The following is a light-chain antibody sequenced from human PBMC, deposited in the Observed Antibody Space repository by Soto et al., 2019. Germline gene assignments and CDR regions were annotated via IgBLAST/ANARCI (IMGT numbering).Light chain of an antibody. CDR2: EVS. V-gene: IGLV2-14*01. Sequence: QSALTQPASVSGSPGQSITISCTGTSSDVGYYNYVSWYQQHPGKAPKLMIYEVSNRPSGVSNRFSGSKSGNTASLTISGLQAEDEADYYCSSYTISTTYVFGTGTKVTVL. CDR1: SSDVGYYNY. J-gene: IGLJ1*01. CDR3: SSYTISTTYV.